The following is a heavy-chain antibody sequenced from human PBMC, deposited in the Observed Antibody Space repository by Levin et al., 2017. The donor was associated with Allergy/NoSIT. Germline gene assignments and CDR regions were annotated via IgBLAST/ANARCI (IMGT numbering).Heavy chain of an antibody. CDR2: INHSGST. D-gene: IGHD6-19*01. J-gene: IGHJ5*02. Sequence: SETLSLTCAVYGGSFSGYYWSWIRQPPGKGLEWIGEINHSGSTNYNPSLKSRVTISVDTSKNQFSLKLSSVTAADTAVYYCARGHRTSPVAGIRDNWFDPWGQGTLVTVS. V-gene: IGHV4-34*01. CDR1: GGSFSGYY. CDR3: ARGHRTSPVAGIRDNWFDP.